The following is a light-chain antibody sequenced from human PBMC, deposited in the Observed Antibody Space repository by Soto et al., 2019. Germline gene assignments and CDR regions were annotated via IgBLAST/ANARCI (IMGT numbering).Light chain of an antibody. V-gene: IGKV1-5*01. CDR1: QTISVS. CDR3: QQYDKYST. J-gene: IGKJ1*01. CDR2: DAS. Sequence: IQMTQSPSTLSASLGDTVTITCRASQTISVSLAWYRQKPGKAPNLLIYDASTLQEGVPSRFSGSGSGTEFTLTVTRLQPDDFATYFCQQYDKYSTFGHGTKV.